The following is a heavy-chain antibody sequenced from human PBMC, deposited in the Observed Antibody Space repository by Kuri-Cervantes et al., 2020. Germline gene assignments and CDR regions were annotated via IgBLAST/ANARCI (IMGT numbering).Heavy chain of an antibody. Sequence: GESLKISCAASGFTFSSYGMHWVRQAPGKGLEWVAVIWYDGSNKYYADSVKGRFTISRDNSKNTLYLQMNSLRAEDTAVYYCAKDLPYCSSTSCYAEYYYYGMDVWGQGTTVTVSS. CDR2: IWYDGSNK. V-gene: IGHV3-33*06. CDR1: GFTFSSYG. CDR3: AKDLPYCSSTSCYAEYYYYGMDV. D-gene: IGHD2-2*01. J-gene: IGHJ6*02.